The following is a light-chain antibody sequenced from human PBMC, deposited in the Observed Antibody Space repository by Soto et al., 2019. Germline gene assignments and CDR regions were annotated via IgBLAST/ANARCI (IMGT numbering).Light chain of an antibody. CDR3: QQRSSWPSS. Sequence: EIVLTQSPATLSLSPGERATLSCRASQSVRSFLAWYQQKPGQAPRLLIYDASNRATGIPARFRGSGSGTDFTLTISSLEPEDFAVYYCQQRSSWPSSFGQGTKLDIK. CDR1: QSVRSF. J-gene: IGKJ2*01. V-gene: IGKV3-11*01. CDR2: DAS.